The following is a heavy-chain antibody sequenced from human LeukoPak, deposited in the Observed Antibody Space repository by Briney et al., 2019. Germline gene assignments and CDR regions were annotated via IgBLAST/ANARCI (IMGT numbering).Heavy chain of an antibody. J-gene: IGHJ4*01. Sequence: SETLSLTCNVSAVSVSRHFWSWIRQTPEKGLEWLGYVFSSGSTNYNPSLKSRLTISLDASKHQFSLTLKPVTAADTAVYYCAREYDYWGLGTLVTVSS. CDR2: VFSSGST. CDR3: AREYDY. V-gene: IGHV4-59*02. CDR1: AVSVSRHF.